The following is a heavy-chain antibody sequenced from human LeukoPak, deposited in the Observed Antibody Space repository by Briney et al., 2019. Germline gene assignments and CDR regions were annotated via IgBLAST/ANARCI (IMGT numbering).Heavy chain of an antibody. CDR2: ISSSSSTI. J-gene: IGHJ6*03. V-gene: IGHV3-48*01. Sequence: PGGSLRLSGAASGFAFSSYSMNWVRQAPGKGLEWVSYISSSSSTIYYADSVKGRFTISRDNAKNSLYLQMNSLRAEDTAVYYCAREVGSWYGSYYYYYMDVWGKGTTVTVSS. CDR1: GFAFSSYS. D-gene: IGHD6-13*01. CDR3: AREVGSWYGSYYYYYMDV.